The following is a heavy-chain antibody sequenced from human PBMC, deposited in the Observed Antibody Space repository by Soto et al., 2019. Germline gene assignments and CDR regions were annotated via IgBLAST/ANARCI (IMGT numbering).Heavy chain of an antibody. Sequence: WTWIRQHPGKGLEWIGYIYYSGSTYYNPSLKSRVTISVDTSKNQFSLKLSSVTAADTAVYYCARSVFPCGGGTLVTVSS. V-gene: IGHV4-31*02. J-gene: IGHJ5*02. CDR2: IYYSGST. CDR3: ARSVFP.